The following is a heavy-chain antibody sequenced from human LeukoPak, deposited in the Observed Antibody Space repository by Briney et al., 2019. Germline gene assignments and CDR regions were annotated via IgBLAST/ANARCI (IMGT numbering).Heavy chain of an antibody. D-gene: IGHD3-9*01. CDR1: GGSISSGGYS. CDR3: ATGGYYDILTGFYPDALDY. J-gene: IGHJ4*02. Sequence: SETLSLTCAVSGGSISSGGYSWSWIRQPPGKGLEWIGYIYHSGSTYYNPSLKSRVTISVDRSKNQFSLKLSSVTAADTAVYYCATGGYYDILTGFYPDALDYWGQGTLVTVSS. CDR2: IYHSGST. V-gene: IGHV4-30-2*01.